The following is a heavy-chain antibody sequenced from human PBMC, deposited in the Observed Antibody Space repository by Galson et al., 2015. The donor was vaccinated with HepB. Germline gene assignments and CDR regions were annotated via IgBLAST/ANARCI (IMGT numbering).Heavy chain of an antibody. CDR2: IYYSGST. CDR1: GGSISSYY. Sequence: ETLSLTCTVSGGSISSYYWSWIRQPPGKGLEWVGYIYYSGSTNYNPSLKSRVTISVDTSKNQFSLKLSSVTAADTAVYYCARHNRPGTNRDFDYWGQGTLVTVSS. CDR3: ARHNRPGTNRDFDY. V-gene: IGHV4-59*08. J-gene: IGHJ4*02. D-gene: IGHD1-1*01.